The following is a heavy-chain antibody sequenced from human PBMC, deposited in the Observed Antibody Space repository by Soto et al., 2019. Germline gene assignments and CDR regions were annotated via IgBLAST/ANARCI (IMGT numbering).Heavy chain of an antibody. CDR1: GYTFTGYY. J-gene: IGHJ3*02. CDR2: INPNSGGT. D-gene: IGHD4-17*01. Sequence: GASVKVSCKASGYTFTGYYMHWVRHAPGQGLEWMGWINPNSGGTNYAQKFQGWVTTTRDTSISTAYMELSRLRSDDTAVYYCARDSVRWAVTTRQAFDIWGQGTMVTVSS. V-gene: IGHV1-2*04. CDR3: ARDSVRWAVTTRQAFDI.